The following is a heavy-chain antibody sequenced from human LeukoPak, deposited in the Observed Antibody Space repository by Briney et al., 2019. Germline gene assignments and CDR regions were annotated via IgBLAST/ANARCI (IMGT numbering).Heavy chain of an antibody. CDR2: IYSDGST. Sequence: GGSLRLSCAASGFAVSSHYMNWVRQAPGKGLEWVSVIYSDGSTYNADSVRGRFTISRDNSKNTLYLQMTSLIAEDTAVYYCARAMRGYSYILEQWGQGTLVTVSS. J-gene: IGHJ4*02. CDR1: GFAVSSHY. V-gene: IGHV3-53*01. D-gene: IGHD5-18*01. CDR3: ARAMRGYSYILEQ.